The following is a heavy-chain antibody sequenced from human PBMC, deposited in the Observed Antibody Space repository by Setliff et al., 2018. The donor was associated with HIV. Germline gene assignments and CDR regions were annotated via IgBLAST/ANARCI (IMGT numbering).Heavy chain of an antibody. Sequence: GSLRLSCVGTGFSLSNYWMGWVRQAPGKGLEWVANIKEDGSDIYYVDSVKGRFTISRDNARNSLFLQMNSLRGDDTAVYYCVRAVVLTIGCLDSWGQGKMVTVSS. CDR2: IKEDGSDI. J-gene: IGHJ4*02. CDR3: VRAVVLTIGCLDS. CDR1: GFSLSNYW. V-gene: IGHV3-7*01. D-gene: IGHD3-3*01.